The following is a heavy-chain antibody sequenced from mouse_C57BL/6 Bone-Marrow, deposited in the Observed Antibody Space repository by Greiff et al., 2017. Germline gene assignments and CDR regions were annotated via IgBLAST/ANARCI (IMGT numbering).Heavy chain of an antibody. CDR1: GYTFTSYW. V-gene: IGHV1-55*01. Sequence: QVQLKQPGAELVKPGASVKMSCKASGYTFTSYWITWVKQRPGQGLEWIGDIYPGSGSTNYNEKFKSKATLTVDTSSSTAYMQLSSLTSEDSAVYYCARHYYYGSSPDYWGQGTTLTVSS. CDR2: IYPGSGST. J-gene: IGHJ2*01. CDR3: ARHYYYGSSPDY. D-gene: IGHD1-1*01.